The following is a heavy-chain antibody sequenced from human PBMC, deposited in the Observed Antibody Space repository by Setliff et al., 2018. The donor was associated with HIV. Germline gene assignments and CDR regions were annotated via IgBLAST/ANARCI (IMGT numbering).Heavy chain of an antibody. Sequence: PSETLSLTCTVSGGSISSHYWSWIRQPPGKGLEWIGSTYYSGSTNYNPSLKSRVTISVDTSKNQFSLKLSSVTAADTAVYYCARGNYYENYFDYWGQGTLVTVSS. J-gene: IGHJ4*02. CDR3: ARGNYYENYFDY. CDR2: TYYSGST. CDR1: GGSISSHY. D-gene: IGHD3-22*01. V-gene: IGHV4-59*11.